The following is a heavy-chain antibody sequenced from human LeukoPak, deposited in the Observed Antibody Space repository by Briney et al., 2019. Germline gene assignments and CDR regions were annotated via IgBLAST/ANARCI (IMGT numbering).Heavy chain of an antibody. Sequence: SGGSLRLSCAASGFSVSSNYMSWVRQAPGKGPEWVSVIYSGGRTEYPEYADSVKGRFTISRDKSKNTLYLQLNSLRAEDTAVYYCARDYYSYSRGSWAFDIWGQGTMVTVSS. CDR2: IYSGGRTEYP. CDR3: ARDYYSYSRGSWAFDI. CDR1: GFSVSSNY. J-gene: IGHJ3*02. V-gene: IGHV3-53*01. D-gene: IGHD3-22*01.